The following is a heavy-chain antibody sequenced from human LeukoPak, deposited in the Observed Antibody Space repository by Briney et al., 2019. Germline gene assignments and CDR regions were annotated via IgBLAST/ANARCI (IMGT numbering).Heavy chain of an antibody. J-gene: IGHJ4*02. CDR2: ISGSGGGT. CDR3: AKDNDLWGPFDY. Sequence: GGSLRLSCAASGFTFSNYAVSWVRQAPGKGLEWVSAISGSGGGTYYADSVKGRFTISRDNSRNTLFLQMNSLRAEDTAVYYCAKDNDLWGPFDYWGQGTLVTVSS. D-gene: IGHD1-1*01. CDR1: GFTFSNYA. V-gene: IGHV3-23*01.